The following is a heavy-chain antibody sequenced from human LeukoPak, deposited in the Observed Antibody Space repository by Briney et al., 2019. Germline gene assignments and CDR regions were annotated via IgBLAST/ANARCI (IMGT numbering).Heavy chain of an antibody. D-gene: IGHD3-10*01. CDR3: ARVRITMVRGVITLMDV. CDR1: GGSISSSNW. J-gene: IGHJ6*03. V-gene: IGHV4-4*02. Sequence: SGTLSLTCAVSGGSISSSNWWSWVRQPPGKGLEWIGEIYHSGSTNYNPSLKSRVTISVDKSKNQFSLKLSSVTAADTAVYYCARVRITMVRGVITLMDVWGKGTTVTVSS. CDR2: IYHSGST.